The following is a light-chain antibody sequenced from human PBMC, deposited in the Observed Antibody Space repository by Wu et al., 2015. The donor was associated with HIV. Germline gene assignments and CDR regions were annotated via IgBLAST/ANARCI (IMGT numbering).Light chain of an antibody. V-gene: IGKV3-20*01. J-gene: IGKJ2*01. CDR1: QPISSTY. CDR3: QQYRDSPHT. Sequence: EIVLTQSPGTLSLSPGDRATLSCRASQPISSTYLAWYQQRPGQAPRLLIYDTSSRATSIPDRFSASGSGTDFTLTINRLEPEDFAVYYCQQYRDSPHTFGQGTELEIK. CDR2: DTS.